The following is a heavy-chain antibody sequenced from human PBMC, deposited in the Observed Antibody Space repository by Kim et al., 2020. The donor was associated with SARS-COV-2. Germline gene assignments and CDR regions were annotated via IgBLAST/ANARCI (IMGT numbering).Heavy chain of an antibody. D-gene: IGHD3-16*02. J-gene: IGHJ5*02. Sequence: GGSLRLSCAASGFTFSSYSMNWVRQAPGKGLEWVSSISSSSSYTYYADSVKGQFTFTRDNDKNSLYLQINSLRAEDTAVYYCARDNYGWGSYRYWDSNLFDPWGQGTLVTVSS. V-gene: IGHV3-21*01. CDR3: ARDNYGWGSYRYWDSNLFDP. CDR2: ISSSSSYT. CDR1: GFTFSSYS.